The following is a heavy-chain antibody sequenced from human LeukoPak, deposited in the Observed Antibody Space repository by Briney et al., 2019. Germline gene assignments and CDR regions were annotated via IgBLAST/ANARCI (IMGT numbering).Heavy chain of an antibody. CDR2: IYTSGST. CDR3: ARDWNHYYYYYMDV. V-gene: IGHV4-4*07. J-gene: IGHJ6*03. D-gene: IGHD1-1*01. CDR1: GGSISSYY. Sequence: SETLSLTCTVSGGSISSYYWSWIRQPAGQRLDWIGRIYTSGSTNYNPSLKSRVTMSVDTSKNQFSLKLSSVTAADTAVYYCARDWNHYYYYYMDVWGKGTTVTVSS.